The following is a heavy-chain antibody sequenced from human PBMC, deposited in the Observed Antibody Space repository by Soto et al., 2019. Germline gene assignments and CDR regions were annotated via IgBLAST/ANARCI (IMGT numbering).Heavy chain of an antibody. CDR1: GFTFSSYP. CDR3: GKNSAATIRVGYDY. CDR2: IVASGGIT. D-gene: IGHD5-12*01. J-gene: IGHJ4*02. Sequence: EVQLLESGGGLAQPGGSLRLSCAASGFTFSSYPMSWVRQAPGQGLEWVSGIVASGGITYYADSVKGRFTISRDNSKNTLYMQLNSRRAADTAVYYCGKNSAATIRVGYDYWGQGTLVTVSS. V-gene: IGHV3-23*01.